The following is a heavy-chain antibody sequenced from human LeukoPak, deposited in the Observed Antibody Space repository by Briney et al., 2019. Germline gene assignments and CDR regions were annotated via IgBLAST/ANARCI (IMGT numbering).Heavy chain of an antibody. CDR3: TTDTWYSAGH. J-gene: IGHJ4*02. D-gene: IGHD2-15*01. CDR2: ISYDGSNK. V-gene: IGHV3-30*04. Sequence: PGRSLRLSCAASGFTFSSYAMHWVRQAPGKGLEWVAVISYDGSNKYYADSVKGRFTISRDNAKNSPFLQMNSLRAEDTAIYYCTTDTWYSAGHWGQGTLVTVSS. CDR1: GFTFSSYA.